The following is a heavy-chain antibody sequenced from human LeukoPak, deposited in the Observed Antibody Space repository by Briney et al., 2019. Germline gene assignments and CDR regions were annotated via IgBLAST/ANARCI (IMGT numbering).Heavy chain of an antibody. CDR2: IYYTET. Sequence: PSETLSLTCTVSGGSVSNYHWSWIRQSPGKGLEWIGYIYYTETSYNPSLKSRVTISADTSKNQFSLKLYSVTAEDTAVYYCATRKLGNDYWGQGTLVTVSS. J-gene: IGHJ4*02. CDR3: ATRKLGNDY. CDR1: GGSVSNYH. V-gene: IGHV4-59*02. D-gene: IGHD7-27*01.